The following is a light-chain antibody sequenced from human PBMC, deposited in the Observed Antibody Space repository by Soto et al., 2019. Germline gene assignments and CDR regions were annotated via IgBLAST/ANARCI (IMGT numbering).Light chain of an antibody. V-gene: IGLV2-14*01. Sequence: QSVLTQPASVSGSPGQSITISCAGTSSDVGGYSFVSWYQQHPDKAPKLMIYEVSNRPSGASHRFTGSKSGNTASLTISGLQAEDEADYYCSSYTSSSPYVFGTGTKVTVL. CDR2: EVS. J-gene: IGLJ1*01. CDR3: SSYTSSSPYV. CDR1: SSDVGGYSF.